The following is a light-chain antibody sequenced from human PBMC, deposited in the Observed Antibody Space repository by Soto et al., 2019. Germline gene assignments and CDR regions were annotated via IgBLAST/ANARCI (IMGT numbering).Light chain of an antibody. V-gene: IGKV4-1*01. Sequence: DIVMTQSPDSLAVSLGERATINCKPSQSVLYNSNNKHYLAWYQHKPGQPPRLLIYWASTRESGVPDRLSGSGSGRDFTLTISSLQPEEVAGYDSQQYYTTPLTFGGGTKVEIK. CDR1: QSVLYNSNNKHY. J-gene: IGKJ4*01. CDR3: QQYYTTPLT. CDR2: WAS.